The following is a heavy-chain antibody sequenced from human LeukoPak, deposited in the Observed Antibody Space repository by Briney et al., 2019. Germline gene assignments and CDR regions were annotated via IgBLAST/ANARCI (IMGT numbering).Heavy chain of an antibody. V-gene: IGHV1-2*02. CDR2: INPNSGGT. J-gene: IGHJ4*02. CDR1: GYTFTGYY. Sequence: ASVKLSCKASGYTFTGYYMHWVRQAPGQGLEWMGCINPNSGGTNYAQKFQGRVTMTRDTSISTAYMELSRLRSDDTAVYYCASTTDCTNGVCYNDWGQGTLVTVSS. CDR3: ASTTDCTNGVCYND. D-gene: IGHD2-8*01.